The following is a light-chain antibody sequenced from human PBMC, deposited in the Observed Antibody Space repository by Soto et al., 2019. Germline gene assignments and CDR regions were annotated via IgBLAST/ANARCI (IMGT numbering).Light chain of an antibody. J-gene: IGKJ4*01. CDR2: DAS. CDR1: QSVSSY. CDR3: QQRSTWGLI. V-gene: IGKV3-11*01. Sequence: EMVLTQSPATLSLSPGERATLSCRASQSVSSYLAWYQQKPGQAPRLLIYDASNRATGIPARFSGSGSGTDFTLPISSLDPEDFAVYYCQQRSTWGLIFGGGTKVEIK.